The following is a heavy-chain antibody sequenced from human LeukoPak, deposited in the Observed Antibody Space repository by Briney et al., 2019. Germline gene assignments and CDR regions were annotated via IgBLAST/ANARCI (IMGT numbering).Heavy chain of an antibody. CDR3: ARQGGFELRELCVSGGDCYFLYYFDY. V-gene: IGHV1-69*13. J-gene: IGHJ4*02. CDR2: IIPIFGTA. CDR1: GGTFSSYA. Sequence: GASVKVSCKASGGTFSSYAISRVRQAPGQGLEWMGGIIPIFGTANYAQKFQGRVTITADESTSTAHMELSSLRSEDTAVYYCARQGGFELRELCVSGGDCYFLYYFDYWGQGTLVTVSS. D-gene: IGHD2-21*02.